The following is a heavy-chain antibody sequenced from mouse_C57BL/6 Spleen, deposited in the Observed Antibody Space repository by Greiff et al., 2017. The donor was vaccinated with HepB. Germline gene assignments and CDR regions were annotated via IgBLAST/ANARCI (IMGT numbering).Heavy chain of an antibody. Sequence: EVQLQQSGPELVKPGASVKIPCKASGYTFTDYNMDWVKQSHGKSLEWIGDINPNTGGTIYNQKFKGKATLTVDKSSSTAYLELRSLTSEDTAVYYWARRTTTVEDYLDYWGQGTTLTVSS. V-gene: IGHV1-18*01. CDR1: GYTFTDYN. D-gene: IGHD1-1*01. J-gene: IGHJ2*01. CDR2: INPNTGGT. CDR3: ARRTTTVEDYLDY.